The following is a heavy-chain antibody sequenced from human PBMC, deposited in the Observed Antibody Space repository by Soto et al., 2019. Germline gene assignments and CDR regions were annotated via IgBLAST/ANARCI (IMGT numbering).Heavy chain of an antibody. CDR3: AREGYSGYDFEGGYNWFDP. CDR2: IYYSGST. CDR1: GGSISSGGYY. V-gene: IGHV4-31*03. J-gene: IGHJ5*02. D-gene: IGHD5-12*01. Sequence: SETLSLTCTVSGGSISSGGYYWSWIRQHPGKGLEWIGYIYYSGSTYYNPSLKSRVTISVDTSKNQFSLKLSSVTAADTAVYYCAREGYSGYDFEGGYNWFDPWGQGTLVTVSS.